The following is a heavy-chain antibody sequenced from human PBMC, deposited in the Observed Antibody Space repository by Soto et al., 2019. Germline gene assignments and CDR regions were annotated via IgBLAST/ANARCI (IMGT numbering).Heavy chain of an antibody. CDR2: ISTGNGNT. CDR3: AKGSQMWTPDY. D-gene: IGHD2-21*01. J-gene: IGHJ4*02. CDR1: VYTFTYYA. Sequence: XSVKVSCKASVYTFTYYAMHWVRQAPGQRLEWMGWISTGNGNTKYSQKFQGRVTITRDTSATTAYMELSSLRSEDTAVYYCAKGSQMWTPDYRGRGTLVTVSS. V-gene: IGHV1-3*04.